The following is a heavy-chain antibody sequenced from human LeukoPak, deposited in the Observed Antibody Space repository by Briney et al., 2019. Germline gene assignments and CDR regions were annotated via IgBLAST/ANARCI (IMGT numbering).Heavy chain of an antibody. CDR2: IYYSGST. CDR3: ARDCSGRNFQTPYDNWFDP. CDR1: GGSISSSSYY. V-gene: IGHV4-39*07. Sequence: SETLSLTCTVSGGSISSSSYYWGWIRQPPGKGLEWIGSIYYSGSTYYNPSLRSRVTMSVDTSRSQFSLKLTSMTAADTAVYWCARDCSGRNFQTPYDNWFDPWGQGTLVSVSS. J-gene: IGHJ5*02. D-gene: IGHD2-15*01.